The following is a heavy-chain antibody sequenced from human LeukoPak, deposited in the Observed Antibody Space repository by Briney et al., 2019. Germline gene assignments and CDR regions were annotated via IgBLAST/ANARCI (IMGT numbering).Heavy chain of an antibody. J-gene: IGHJ4*02. CDR2: SIPIFGTA. V-gene: IGHV1-69*01. Sequence: ASVKVSCTASGVAFTIYTISWVRQAPGQGHDWMGGSIPIFGTANYAQEFPGRVTITADESTSTAYMELSSLRSEDTAVYYCARDTGDYYFDYWGQGTLVTVSS. CDR1: GVAFTIYT. CDR3: ARDTGDYYFDY. D-gene: IGHD1-14*01.